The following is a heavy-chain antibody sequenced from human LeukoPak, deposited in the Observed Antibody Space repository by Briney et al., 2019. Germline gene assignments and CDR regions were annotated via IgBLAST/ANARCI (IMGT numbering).Heavy chain of an antibody. CDR3: AREAYCYDSSGYYYHY. Sequence: ASVKVSCKASGYTFTSYGISWVRQAPGQGLEWMGWISAYNGNTNYAQKLQGRVTMTTDTSTSTAYMELRSLRSDDTAVYYCAREAYCYDSSGYYYHYWGQGTLVTVSS. J-gene: IGHJ4*02. CDR2: ISAYNGNT. V-gene: IGHV1-18*01. CDR1: GYTFTSYG. D-gene: IGHD3-22*01.